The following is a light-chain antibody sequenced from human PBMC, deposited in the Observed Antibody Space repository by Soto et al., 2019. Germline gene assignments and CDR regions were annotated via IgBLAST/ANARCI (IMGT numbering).Light chain of an antibody. J-gene: IGLJ2*01. CDR2: EVS. CDR1: SNDVGYYNF. Sequence: QSALTQPASVSGSPGQSITISCTGTSNDVGYYNFVAWYQQHPGKGPKLMIYEVSNRPSGVSTRFSGSKSGNTASLTISGLQAEDEADYYCRSYTSSSTLVVFGGGTKLTVL. CDR3: RSYTSSSTLVV. V-gene: IGLV2-14*01.